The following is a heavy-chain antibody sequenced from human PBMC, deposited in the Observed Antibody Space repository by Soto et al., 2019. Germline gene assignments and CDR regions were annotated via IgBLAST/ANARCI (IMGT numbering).Heavy chain of an antibody. CDR2: IWYDGSNK. CDR3: ARDSVYSVSYLDN. V-gene: IGHV3-33*01. Sequence: QVQLVESGGGVVQPGRSLRLSCAASGFTFSSYGMHWVRQAPGKGLDWVALIWYDGSNKYYADSVKGRFTISRDNSXNXLXXXMNSLRAEDTAVYYCARDSVYSVSYLDNWGQGTLVTVSS. J-gene: IGHJ4*02. D-gene: IGHD1-26*01. CDR1: GFTFSSYG.